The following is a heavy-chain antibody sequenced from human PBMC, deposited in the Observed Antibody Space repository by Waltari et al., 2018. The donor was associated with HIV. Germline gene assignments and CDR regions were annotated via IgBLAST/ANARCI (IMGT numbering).Heavy chain of an antibody. Sequence: QVQLVESGGGVVQPGRSLRLSCAASGFTFSSYGTPWVRQAPGKGLEWVAVIWYDGTNKYYADSVKGRFTISRDNSKNTLYLQMNSLRAEDTAVYYCARDRSEGGGYYYYGLDVWGQGTTVTVSS. J-gene: IGHJ6*02. D-gene: IGHD2-15*01. CDR3: ARDRSEGGGYYYYGLDV. V-gene: IGHV3-33*01. CDR1: GFTFSSYG. CDR2: IWYDGTNK.